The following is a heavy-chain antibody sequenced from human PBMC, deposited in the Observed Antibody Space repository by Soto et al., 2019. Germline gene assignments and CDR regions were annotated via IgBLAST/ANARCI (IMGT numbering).Heavy chain of an antibody. J-gene: IGHJ4*02. CDR1: GFTFSSYA. CDR2: ISGIGGST. Sequence: PGGSLRLSCAASGFTFSSYAMSWVRQAPGKGLEWVSAISGIGGSTYYADSVKGRFTISRDNSKNTLYLQMNSLRAEDTAVYYCAKDQWVTTQLDYWGQGTLVTVSS. D-gene: IGHD4-17*01. CDR3: AKDQWVTTQLDY. V-gene: IGHV3-23*01.